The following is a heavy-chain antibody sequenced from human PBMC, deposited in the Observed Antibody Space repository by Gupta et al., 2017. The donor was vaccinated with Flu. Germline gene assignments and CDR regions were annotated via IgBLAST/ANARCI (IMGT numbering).Heavy chain of an antibody. V-gene: IGHV3-23*01. CDR1: GFTFSRYA. CDR3: AKDLRFYDILTGYYIGPGFDY. CDR2: ISGSGGST. J-gene: IGHJ4*02. Sequence: EVQLLASGGGLVQPGGSLRLSCAASGFTFSRYAMSWVRQAPGKGLEWVSAISGSGGSTYYADSVKGRFTISRDNSKNTLYLQMNSLRAEDTAVYYCAKDLRFYDILTGYYIGPGFDYWGQGTLVTVSS. D-gene: IGHD3-9*01.